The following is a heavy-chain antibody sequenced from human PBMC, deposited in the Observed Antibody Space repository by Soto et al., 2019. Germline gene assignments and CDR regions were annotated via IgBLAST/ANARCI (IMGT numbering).Heavy chain of an antibody. V-gene: IGHV1-69*13. CDR3: ARDVGYDRIGKYFDY. J-gene: IGHJ4*01. CDR1: GCTCSSYA. CDR2: IIPIFGTA. D-gene: IGHD3-22*01. Sequence: SVRVSCKASGCTCSSYAISWVRQAPGQGLEWMGGIIPIFGTANYAQKFQGRVTITADESTSTAYMELSSLRSEDTAVYYCARDVGYDRIGKYFDYWGHGTLITVSS.